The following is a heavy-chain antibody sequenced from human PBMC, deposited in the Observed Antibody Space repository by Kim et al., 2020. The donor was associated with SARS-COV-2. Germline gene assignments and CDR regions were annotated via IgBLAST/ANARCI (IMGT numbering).Heavy chain of an antibody. Sequence: NQQFSKQFTGRVTFARDPSANTASMELSSLGSEDTAVYYCARDLFHTGFDYWGQGTLVAVSS. CDR3: ARDLFHTGFDY. CDR2: NQ. J-gene: IGHJ4*02. V-gene: IGHV1-3*01. D-gene: IGHD2-8*02.